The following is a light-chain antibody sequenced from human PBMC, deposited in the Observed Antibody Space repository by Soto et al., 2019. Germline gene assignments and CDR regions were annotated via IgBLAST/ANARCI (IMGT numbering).Light chain of an antibody. CDR1: SSDIGAYNY. CDR2: DVS. CDR3: SSFTGSTTWV. J-gene: IGLJ3*02. V-gene: IGLV2-14*01. Sequence: QSALTQPASVSGSPGQSITISCTGTSSDIGAYNYVSWYQQTPGKAPKLMIYDVSKRPSGVSNRFSGSKSGNTASLTIPGLLAEDEADYYCSSFTGSTTWVFGGGTKLTVL.